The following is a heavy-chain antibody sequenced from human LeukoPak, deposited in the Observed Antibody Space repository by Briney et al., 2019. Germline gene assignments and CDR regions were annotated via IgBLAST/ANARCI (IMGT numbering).Heavy chain of an antibody. Sequence: GGSLRLSCAASGFTFDDYAMHWVRQAPGKGLEWVSLISWDGGSTYYADSVKGRFTISRDNSKNSLYLQMNSLRTEGTALYYCAKDIHYDSSGYPPLDYWGQGTLVTVSS. J-gene: IGHJ4*02. CDR3: AKDIHYDSSGYPPLDY. CDR2: ISWDGGST. CDR1: GFTFDDYA. D-gene: IGHD3-22*01. V-gene: IGHV3-43*01.